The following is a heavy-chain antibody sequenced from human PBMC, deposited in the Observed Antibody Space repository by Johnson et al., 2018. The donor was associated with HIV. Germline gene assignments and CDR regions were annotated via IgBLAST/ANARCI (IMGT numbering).Heavy chain of an antibody. J-gene: IGHJ3*02. V-gene: IGHV3-7*01. CDR3: AKDAAWELLRPDAFDI. CDR1: GFTVSSNY. D-gene: IGHD1-26*01. CDR2: IKQDGSNK. Sequence: VQLVESGGGLIQPGGSLRLSCAASGFTVSSNYMSWVRQAPGKGLEWVANIKQDGSNKYYADSVKGRFTISRDNSKNTRYLQMNSLRAEDTAVYYCAKDAAWELLRPDAFDIWGQGTMVIVSS.